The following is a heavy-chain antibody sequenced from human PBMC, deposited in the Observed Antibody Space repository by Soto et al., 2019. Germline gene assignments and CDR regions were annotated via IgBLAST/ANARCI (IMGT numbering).Heavy chain of an antibody. J-gene: IGHJ5*02. CDR2: INTDGTRT. Sequence: DVQLVESGGGLVQPGGSLRLSCAASGFTFNNYWMHWVRQAPGKGLMWVSRINTDGTRTTYADSVKGRFAISRDNAKNTVYRLRNSLRADDTAVYFCARVKSGSYDWSDPWGQGTLVTVSS. D-gene: IGHD3-10*01. CDR1: GFTFNNYW. V-gene: IGHV3-74*01. CDR3: ARVKSGSYDWSDP.